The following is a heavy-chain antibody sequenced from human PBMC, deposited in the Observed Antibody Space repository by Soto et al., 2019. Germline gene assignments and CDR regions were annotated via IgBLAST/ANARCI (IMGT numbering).Heavy chain of an antibody. D-gene: IGHD6-6*01. CDR2: ISYDGSNK. Sequence: GGSLRLSCAASGFTFSSYAMHWVRQAPGKGLEWVAVISYDGSNKYYADSVKGRFTISRDNSKNTLYLQMNSLRAEDTAVYYCASLVEYSSSAFDYWGQGTLVTVS. CDR3: ASLVEYSSSAFDY. V-gene: IGHV3-30-3*01. J-gene: IGHJ4*02. CDR1: GFTFSSYA.